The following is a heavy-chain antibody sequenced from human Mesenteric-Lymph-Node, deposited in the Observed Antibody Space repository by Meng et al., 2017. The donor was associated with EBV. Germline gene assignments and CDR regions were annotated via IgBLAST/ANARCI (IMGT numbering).Heavy chain of an antibody. CDR2: INYRGST. CDR1: GWSFSCYY. D-gene: IGHD2-2*01. J-gene: IGHJ4*02. Sequence: QVQLPQWGAGLLKPSETLSLTCAVYGWSFSCYYWTWIRQPPGKGLEWVGEINYRGSTNYNPSLKSRVTISVDTSKSQLYLKLSSVTAADTAVYYCARGVNPAYWGQGTLVTVSS. V-gene: IGHV4-34*01. CDR3: ARGVNPAY.